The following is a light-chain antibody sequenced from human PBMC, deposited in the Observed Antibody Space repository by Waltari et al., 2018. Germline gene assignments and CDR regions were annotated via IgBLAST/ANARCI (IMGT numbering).Light chain of an antibody. CDR1: STNLGTYTL. CDR3: CSYAGDGIVM. CDR2: EVN. Sequence: QSALTQPASLSGSPGQSLTISCTGNSTNLGTYTLVSWYQQHPGKAPKLSIYEVNKWPSGISSRFFGSKSGNTAALTISGLQAEDEADYYCCSYAGDGIVMFGGGTKL. V-gene: IGLV2-23*02. J-gene: IGLJ3*02.